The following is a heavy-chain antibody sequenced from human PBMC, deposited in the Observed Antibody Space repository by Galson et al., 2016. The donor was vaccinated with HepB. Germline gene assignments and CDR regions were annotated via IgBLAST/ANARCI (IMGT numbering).Heavy chain of an antibody. Sequence: SLRLSCAASEFIFSIYNMHWVRQAPGKGLEWVALIRYDESNQYHADSVKGRFTISRDNSKNTLYLQMNNLRAEDTAVYYCARDMDGMDVWGHGTTVTVSS. D-gene: IGHD3-10*01. CDR1: EFIFSIYN. CDR3: ARDMDGMDV. J-gene: IGHJ6*02. CDR2: IRYDESNQ. V-gene: IGHV3-33*01.